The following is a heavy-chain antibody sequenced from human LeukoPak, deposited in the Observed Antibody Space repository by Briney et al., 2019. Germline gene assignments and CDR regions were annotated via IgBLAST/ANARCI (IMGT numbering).Heavy chain of an antibody. J-gene: IGHJ4*02. Sequence: GGSLRLSCAASGFTFSSYAMHWVRQAPGKGLEYVSAISSNGGSTYYADSVKGRFTISRDNSKNTLYLQMSSLRAEDTAVYYCVKGGSYSGYDFPDYFDYWGQGTLVTVSS. V-gene: IGHV3-64D*06. D-gene: IGHD5-12*01. CDR2: ISSNGGST. CDR3: VKGGSYSGYDFPDYFDY. CDR1: GFTFSSYA.